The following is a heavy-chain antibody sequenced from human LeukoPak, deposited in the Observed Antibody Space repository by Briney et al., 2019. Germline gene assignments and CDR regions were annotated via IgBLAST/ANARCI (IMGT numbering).Heavy chain of an antibody. CDR2: ISAYNGNT. D-gene: IGHD3-22*01. V-gene: IGHV1-18*01. CDR1: GYTFTSYG. Sequence: VASVTVSCTASGYTFTSYGISWVRQAPGQGLEWMGWISAYNGNTNYAQKLQGRVTITTDTSTSTAYMELRSLRSDDTAVYYCARYYYDSSGYDRGYYYYYGMDVWGQGTTVTVSS. CDR3: ARYYYDSSGYDRGYYYYYGMDV. J-gene: IGHJ6*02.